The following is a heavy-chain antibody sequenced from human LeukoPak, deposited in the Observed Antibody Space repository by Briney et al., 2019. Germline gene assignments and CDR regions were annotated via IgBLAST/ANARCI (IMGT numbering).Heavy chain of an antibody. J-gene: IGHJ5*02. D-gene: IGHD3-10*01. Sequence: PSETLSLTCTVSGGSISSGDYYWSWIRQPPGKGLEWIGYIYYSGSTFYNPSLKSRVTVSVDTSKNQFSLKLSYVTAADTAVYYCARERRFGELFKFDPWGQGTLVTVSS. CDR2: IYYSGST. V-gene: IGHV4-30-4*01. CDR3: ARERRFGELFKFDP. CDR1: GGSISSGDYY.